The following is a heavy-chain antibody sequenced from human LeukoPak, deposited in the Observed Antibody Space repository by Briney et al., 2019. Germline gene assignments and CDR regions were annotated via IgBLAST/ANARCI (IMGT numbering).Heavy chain of an antibody. D-gene: IGHD3-10*01. CDR2: ISGSGGST. J-gene: IGHJ4*02. CDR1: GFTFSSYA. CDR3: AKGQGFGELYFVF. Sequence: PGGSLRLSCAASGFTFSSYAMSWVRQAPGKGLEWVSVISGSGGSTYYADSVKGRFTISRDNSKNTLYLQMNSLRAEDTAVYYCAKGQGFGELYFVFRGQGTLVTVSS. V-gene: IGHV3-23*01.